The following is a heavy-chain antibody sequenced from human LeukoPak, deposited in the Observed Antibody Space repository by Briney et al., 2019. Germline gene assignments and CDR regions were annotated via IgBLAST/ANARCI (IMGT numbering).Heavy chain of an antibody. CDR3: ARVAGHSGYDYLYCYYYYMDV. CDR2: IYHSGST. D-gene: IGHD5-12*01. V-gene: IGHV4-39*07. Sequence: DPSETLSLTCSVSGGSISSSTYYWGWIRQPPGKGLEWIGSIYHSGSTYYNPSLKSRVTISVDTSKNQFSLKLSSVTAADTAVYYCARVAGHSGYDYLYCYYYYMDVWGKGTTVTVSS. J-gene: IGHJ6*03. CDR1: GGSISSSTYY.